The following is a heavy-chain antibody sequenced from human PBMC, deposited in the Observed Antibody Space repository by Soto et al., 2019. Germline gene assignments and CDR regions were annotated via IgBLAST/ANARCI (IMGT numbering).Heavy chain of an antibody. CDR2: INHSGST. CDR3: ARAGYCSGGSCYSRWFDP. J-gene: IGHJ5*02. D-gene: IGHD2-15*01. V-gene: IGHV4-34*01. CDR1: GGSFSGYY. Sequence: QVQLQQWGAGLLKPSETLSLTCAVYGGSFSGYYWSWIRQPPGKGLEWIGEINHSGSTNYNPSLKTRVTISLDTSKNQFSLKLSSVTAADTAVYYCARAGYCSGGSCYSRWFDPWGQGTLVTVSS.